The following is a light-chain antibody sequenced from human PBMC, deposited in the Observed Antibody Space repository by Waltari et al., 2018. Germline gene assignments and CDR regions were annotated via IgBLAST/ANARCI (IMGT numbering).Light chain of an antibody. J-gene: IGKJ1*01. CDR2: WAS. CDR3: QKYYGSPGT. CDR1: LTLLASYNNKNY. V-gene: IGKV4-1*01. Sequence: FVLTQSPDSLTLSLCERATVNCHSNLTLLASYNNKNYLAWYQQKPLQPPKLLIDWASTRESGVPDRFSGSGSGKDFTLTINGLQAEDVAVYYCQKYYGSPGTFGQGTRVEIK.